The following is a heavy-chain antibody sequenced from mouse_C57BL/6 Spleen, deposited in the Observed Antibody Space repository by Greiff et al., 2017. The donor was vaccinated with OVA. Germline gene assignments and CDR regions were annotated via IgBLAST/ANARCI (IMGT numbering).Heavy chain of an antibody. J-gene: IGHJ2*01. V-gene: IGHV5-6*01. CDR2: ISSGGSYT. CDR3: ARQRTGTFYYFDY. Sequence: EVQGVESGGDLVKPGGSLKLSCAASGFTFSSYGMSWVRQTPDKRLEWVATISSGGSYTYYPDSVKGRFTISRDNAKNTRYLQMSSLKSEDTAMYYCARQRTGTFYYFDYWGQGTTLTVSS. D-gene: IGHD4-1*01. CDR1: GFTFSSYG.